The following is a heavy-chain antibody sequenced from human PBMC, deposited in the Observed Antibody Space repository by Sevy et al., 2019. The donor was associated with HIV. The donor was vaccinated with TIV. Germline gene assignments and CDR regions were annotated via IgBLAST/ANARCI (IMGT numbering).Heavy chain of an antibody. CDR2: IRSKAYGGTT. D-gene: IGHD3-22*01. CDR3: TRHPYYDSSGYYYDY. CDR1: GFTFGDYA. Sequence: GSLRLSCTASGFTFGDYAMSWFRQAPGKGLEWVGFIRSKAYGGTTEYAASVKGRFTISRDDSKSIAYLQMNSLKTEDTAVYYCTRHPYYDSSGYYYDYWGQGTLVTASS. J-gene: IGHJ4*02. V-gene: IGHV3-49*03.